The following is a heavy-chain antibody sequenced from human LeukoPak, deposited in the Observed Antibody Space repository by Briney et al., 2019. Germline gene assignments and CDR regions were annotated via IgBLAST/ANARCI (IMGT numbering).Heavy chain of an antibody. CDR1: GSTFSSYA. Sequence: PGGSLRLSCAASGSTFSSYAMHWVRQAPGKGLEWVAVISYDGSNKYYADSVKGRFTISRDNSKNTLYLQMNSLRAEDTAVYYCARDPYSSGWWTFDYWGQGTLVTVSS. J-gene: IGHJ4*02. CDR3: ARDPYSSGWWTFDY. V-gene: IGHV3-30-3*01. D-gene: IGHD6-19*01. CDR2: ISYDGSNK.